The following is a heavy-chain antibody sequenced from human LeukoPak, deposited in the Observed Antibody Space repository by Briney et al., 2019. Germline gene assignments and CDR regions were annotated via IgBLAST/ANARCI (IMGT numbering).Heavy chain of an antibody. Sequence: SGGAPLLLSGASGFTFSSYSMKWGSRAPGEGGEGGSSIISSSSNKYYADSMDSRSTNTRDNAKNSLYLQKNSLRAEDTAVYYCARGVGELRFLEWSFDIWGQGTMVTVSS. CDR1: GFTFSSYS. CDR2: IISSSSNK. V-gene: IGHV3-21*01. CDR3: ARGVGELRFLEWSFDI. J-gene: IGHJ3*02. D-gene: IGHD3-3*01.